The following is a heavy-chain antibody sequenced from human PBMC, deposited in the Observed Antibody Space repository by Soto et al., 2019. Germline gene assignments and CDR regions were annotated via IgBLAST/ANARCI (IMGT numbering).Heavy chain of an antibody. V-gene: IGHV1-18*01. Sequence: EASVKVSCKASGYTFTSYGISWVRQAPGQGLEWMGWISANNGKRSSSQNLQDRVTLTTDTSTSTAYMELRSLRSDDTAVYYCARYLPDVLRYFDWLLGGEAFDIWGQGTMVTVSS. CDR2: ISANNGKR. J-gene: IGHJ3*02. CDR1: GYTFTSYG. D-gene: IGHD3-9*01. CDR3: ARYLPDVLRYFDWLLGGEAFDI.